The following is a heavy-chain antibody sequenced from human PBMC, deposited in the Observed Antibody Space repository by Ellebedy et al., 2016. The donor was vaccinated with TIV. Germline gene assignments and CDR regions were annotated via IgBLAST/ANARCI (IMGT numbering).Heavy chain of an antibody. CDR2: ISYDGSNK. V-gene: IGHV3-30*03. J-gene: IGHJ6*03. CDR3: ARDQGYSSSSAYYYYYYMDV. D-gene: IGHD6-6*01. Sequence: GESLKISXAASGFTFSSYGMHWVRQAPGKGLEWVAVISYDGSNKYYADSVKGRFTISRDNSKNTLYLQMNSLRAEDTAVYYCARDQGYSSSSAYYYYYYMDVWGKGTTVTVSS. CDR1: GFTFSSYG.